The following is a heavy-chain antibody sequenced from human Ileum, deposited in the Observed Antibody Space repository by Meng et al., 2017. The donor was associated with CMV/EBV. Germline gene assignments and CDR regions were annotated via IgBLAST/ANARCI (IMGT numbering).Heavy chain of an antibody. V-gene: IGHV3-48*03. D-gene: IGHD3-3*01. CDR1: GFTFSSYE. CDR2: ISSSGSTI. CDR3: AGDTPPNDFWSGYYTDWGMDV. Sequence: GESLKISCAASGFTFSSYEMNWVRQAPGKGLEWVSYISSSGSTIYYADSVKGRFTISRDNAKNSLYLQMNSLRAEDTAVYYCAGDTPPNDFWSGYYTDWGMDVWGQGTTVTVSS. J-gene: IGHJ6*02.